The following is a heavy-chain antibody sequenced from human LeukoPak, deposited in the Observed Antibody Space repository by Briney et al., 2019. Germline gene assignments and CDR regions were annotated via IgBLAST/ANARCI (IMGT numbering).Heavy chain of an antibody. V-gene: IGHV1-2*02. CDR3: ARDVVVGYSYGPLYYMDV. Sequence: ASVKVSCKASGYTFTGYYMHWVRQAPGQGLEWMGWINPNSGGTNYAQKFQGRVTMTRDTSISTAYMELSRLRSDDTAVYYCARDVVVGYSYGPLYYMDVWGKGTTVTVSS. CDR1: GYTFTGYY. CDR2: INPNSGGT. D-gene: IGHD5-18*01. J-gene: IGHJ6*03.